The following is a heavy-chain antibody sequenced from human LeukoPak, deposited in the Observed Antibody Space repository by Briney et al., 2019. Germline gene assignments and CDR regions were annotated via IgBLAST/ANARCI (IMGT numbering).Heavy chain of an antibody. V-gene: IGHV3-53*01. D-gene: IGHD2-8*01. CDR3: ARDIRLSAPPWYFDL. Sequence: PGGSLRLSCAASGFTVSSNYMSWVRQAPGKGLEWVSVIYSGGSTYYADSVKGRFTISRDNSKNTLYLQMNSLRAEDTAVYYCARDIRLSAPPWYFDLWGRGTLVTVSS. CDR1: GFTVSSNY. J-gene: IGHJ2*01. CDR2: IYSGGST.